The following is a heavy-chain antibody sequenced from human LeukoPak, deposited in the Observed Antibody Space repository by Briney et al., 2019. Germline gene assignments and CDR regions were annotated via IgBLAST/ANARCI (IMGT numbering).Heavy chain of an antibody. CDR2: IRHDGSYQ. CDR1: GFTFSSYG. Sequence: GGSLRLSCAAFGFTFSSYGMHWVRQTPGKGLEWVAFIRHDGSYQRYADSVKGRFTVSRDNSKDMVYLQMNSLRTEDTAVYYCAKNRDSSDYPRDFDFWGQGTLVTVSS. V-gene: IGHV3-30*02. J-gene: IGHJ4*02. D-gene: IGHD3-22*01. CDR3: AKNRDSSDYPRDFDF.